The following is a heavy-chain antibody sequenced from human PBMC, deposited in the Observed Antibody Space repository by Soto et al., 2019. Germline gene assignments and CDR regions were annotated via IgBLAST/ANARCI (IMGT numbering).Heavy chain of an antibody. Sequence: GASVKVSCKASGGTFSSYTISWVRQAPGQGLERMGRIIPILGIANYAQKFQGRVTITADKSTSTAYMELSSLRSEDTAVYYCARDSQYSSRVNWGQGTLVTVSS. CDR2: IIPILGIA. J-gene: IGHJ4*02. D-gene: IGHD6-13*01. CDR1: GGTFSSYT. CDR3: ARDSQYSSRVN. V-gene: IGHV1-69*04.